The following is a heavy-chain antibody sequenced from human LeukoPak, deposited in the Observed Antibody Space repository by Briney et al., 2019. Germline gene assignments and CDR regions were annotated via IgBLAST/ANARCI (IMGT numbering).Heavy chain of an antibody. CDR3: VRLGRDGYTYGAAY. CDR2: INWNGGST. D-gene: IGHD5-24*01. J-gene: IGHJ1*01. CDR1: IYILDEDC. V-gene: IGHV3-20*04. Sequence: RESLTLSCAVSIYILDEDCVRCVRHLPQDGPEWVAVINWNGGSTGYAASDKGRCTISRENAKNALYLEMNSLRVEDTAFYYWVRLGRDGYTYGAAYWGQGALVTVSS.